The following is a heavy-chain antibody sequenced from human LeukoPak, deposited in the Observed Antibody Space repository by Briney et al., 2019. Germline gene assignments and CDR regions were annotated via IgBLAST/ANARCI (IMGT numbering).Heavy chain of an antibody. D-gene: IGHD1-26*01. CDR1: GYTFTSYG. CDR3: ARGDSGSYYGPFDY. CDR2: ISAYNGNT. J-gene: IGHJ4*02. V-gene: IGHV1-18*01. Sequence: ASVKVSCKASGYTFTSYGISWVRQAPGQGLEWMGWISAYNGNTNYAQKLQGRVTMTTDTSTSTAYMELSSLRSEDTAVYYCARGDSGSYYGPFDYWGQGTLVTVSS.